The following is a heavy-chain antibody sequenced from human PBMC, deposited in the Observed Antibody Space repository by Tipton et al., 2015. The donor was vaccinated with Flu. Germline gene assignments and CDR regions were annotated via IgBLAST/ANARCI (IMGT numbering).Heavy chain of an antibody. D-gene: IGHD2-2*01. CDR2: IGGSGGST. V-gene: IGHV3-23*01. Sequence: SLRLSCAASGFTFNTYAMTWVRQAPGKGLEWVSGIGGSGGSTYYADSVKGRFTVSRDISENKLYLQMNSLRVEDTAVYYCARARACSGTSCYVDYWGQGTLVTVSS. CDR3: ARARACSGTSCYVDY. CDR1: GFTFNTYA. J-gene: IGHJ4*02.